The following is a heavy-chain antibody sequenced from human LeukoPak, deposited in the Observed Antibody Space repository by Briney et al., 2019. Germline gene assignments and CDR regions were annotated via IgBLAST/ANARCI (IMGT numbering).Heavy chain of an antibody. J-gene: IGHJ4*02. V-gene: IGHV3-48*02. CDR2: ISSSSNTI. Sequence: ETLSLTCTVSGGSISGSSYYWGWIRQAPGKGLEWVSYISSSSNTIYYADSVKGRFTISRDNARNSLYLQMNSLRDEDTAVYYCARDRDHSNNWYIFLDYWGQGTLVTVSS. CDR1: GGSISGSSYY. D-gene: IGHD6-13*01. CDR3: ARDRDHSNNWYIFLDY.